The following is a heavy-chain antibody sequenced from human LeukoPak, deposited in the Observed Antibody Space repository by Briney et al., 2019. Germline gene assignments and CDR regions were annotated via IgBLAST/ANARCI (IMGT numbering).Heavy chain of an antibody. CDR3: ARGGDYDFWSGHKLYYYYMDV. J-gene: IGHJ6*03. CDR1: GYTFTSYY. V-gene: IGHV1-46*01. CDR2: INPSGGGT. Sequence: ASVKVSCKASGYTFTSYYMHWVRQAPGQGLVWMGIINPSGGGTSYAQKFQGRVTMTRDMSTSTVYMELSSLRSEDTAVYYCARGGDYDFWSGHKLYYYYMDVWGKGTTVTVSS. D-gene: IGHD3-3*01.